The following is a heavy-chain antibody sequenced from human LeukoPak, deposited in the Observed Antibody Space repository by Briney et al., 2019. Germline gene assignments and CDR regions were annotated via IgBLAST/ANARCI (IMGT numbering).Heavy chain of an antibody. D-gene: IGHD6-13*01. Sequence: RGSLRLSCAASGFIFSIYSMNWVRQAPGKGLEWVAVISYDGNSKYYADSVKGRFTISRDNSKNTLYLQMNSLRAEDTAVHYCARGTGGSSWYGGFDYWGQGTLVTVSS. V-gene: IGHV3-30*03. CDR2: ISYDGNSK. CDR1: GFIFSIYS. CDR3: ARGTGGSSWYGGFDY. J-gene: IGHJ4*02.